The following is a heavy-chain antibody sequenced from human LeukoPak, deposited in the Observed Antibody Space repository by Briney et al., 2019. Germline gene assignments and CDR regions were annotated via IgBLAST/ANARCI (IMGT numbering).Heavy chain of an antibody. D-gene: IGHD3-10*01. V-gene: IGHV1-18*01. CDR2: ISAYNGNT. Sequence: ASVKVSCKASGYTFTSYGISWVRQAPGQGLEWMGWISAYNGNTNYAQKLQGRVTMTTDTSTSTAYMEPRSLRSDDTAVYYCARDAVLLWFGAHGVPFDYWGQGTLVTVSS. CDR1: GYTFTSYG. CDR3: ARDAVLLWFGAHGVPFDY. J-gene: IGHJ4*02.